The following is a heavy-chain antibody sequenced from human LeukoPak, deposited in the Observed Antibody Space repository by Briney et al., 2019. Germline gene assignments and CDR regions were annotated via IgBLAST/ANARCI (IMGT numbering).Heavy chain of an antibody. D-gene: IGHD2-15*01. V-gene: IGHV1-18*01. Sequence: GASVKVSCKASGYTFSTYGINWVRQAPGQGLEGMGWINTNNGNTNYAQKFQDRVTMTRDTSTSTAYMELRSLGSDDTAVYYCARAYCSGGSCYPFDYWGQGTLVTVSS. CDR1: GYTFSTYG. CDR2: INTNNGNT. J-gene: IGHJ4*02. CDR3: ARAYCSGGSCYPFDY.